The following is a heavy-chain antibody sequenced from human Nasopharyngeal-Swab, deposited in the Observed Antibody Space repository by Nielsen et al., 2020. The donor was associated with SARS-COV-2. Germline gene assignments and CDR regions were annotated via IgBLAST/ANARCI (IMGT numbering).Heavy chain of an antibody. D-gene: IGHD3-10*01. CDR2: VYYSGST. J-gene: IGHJ4*02. Sequence: SETLSLTCTVSGGSISPYYWNWIRQPPGKGLEWIGSVYYSGSTNYNPSLKSRATISIATSRNQLSLRLTSVTAADTAVYYCARLRGGFDSWGQGTLVTVSS. CDR1: GGSISPYY. V-gene: IGHV4-59*01. CDR3: ARLRGGFDS.